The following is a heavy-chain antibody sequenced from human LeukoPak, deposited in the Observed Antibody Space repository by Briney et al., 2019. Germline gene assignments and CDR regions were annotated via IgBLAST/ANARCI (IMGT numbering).Heavy chain of an antibody. Sequence: SETQSLPCALCGHFLYSVYYVGWLRQPPGKGLEWIGSIYHSGSTYYNPSLKSRVTISVDTSKNHFSMKLSSVTAADTAVYHRVTGPGYGSSCYLYWDQGTLVTVSS. CDR3: VTGPGYGSSCYLY. CDR1: GHFLYSVYY. D-gene: IGHD2-15*01. J-gene: IGHJ4*02. V-gene: IGHV4-38-2*01. CDR2: IYHSGST.